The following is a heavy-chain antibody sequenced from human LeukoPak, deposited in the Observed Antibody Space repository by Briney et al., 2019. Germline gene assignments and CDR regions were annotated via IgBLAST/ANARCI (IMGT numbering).Heavy chain of an antibody. CDR3: ARLPTGYSSSSLGYPYYYYYMDV. CDR1: GGSISSYY. CDR2: IYTSGST. Sequence: SETLSLTCTVSGGSISSYYGSWIRQPAGKGLEWIGRIYTSGSTNYNPSLKSRVTMSVDTSKNQFSLKLSSVTAADTAVYYCARLPTGYSSSSLGYPYYYYYMDVWGKGTTVTVSS. D-gene: IGHD6-13*01. V-gene: IGHV4-4*07. J-gene: IGHJ6*03.